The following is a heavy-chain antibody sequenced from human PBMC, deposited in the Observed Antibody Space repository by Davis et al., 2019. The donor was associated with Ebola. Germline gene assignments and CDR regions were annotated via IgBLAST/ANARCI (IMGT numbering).Heavy chain of an antibody. D-gene: IGHD2-2*02. J-gene: IGHJ5*02. V-gene: IGHV3-73*01. CDR1: GFTFSGSA. CDR3: ARVRSYCTSTSCYTHWFDP. Sequence: PGGSLRLSCAASGFTFSGSAMHWARQASGKGLEWVRRIRIQAKRYATAYAVSVKGRFTISRDDSKNMAYLQMNSLKSEDTAVYYCARVRSYCTSTSCYTHWFDPWGQGTLVTVSS. CDR2: IRIQAKRYAT.